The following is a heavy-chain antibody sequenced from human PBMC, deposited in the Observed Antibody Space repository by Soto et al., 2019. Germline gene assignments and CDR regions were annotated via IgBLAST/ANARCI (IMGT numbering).Heavy chain of an antibody. CDR3: ARPFPPHDLSYSSGWYYYYYGMDV. CDR1: GYTFTSYG. CDR2: ISAYNGNT. V-gene: IGHV1-18*04. D-gene: IGHD6-19*01. J-gene: IGHJ6*02. Sequence: GASVKVSCKASGYTFTSYGISWVRQAPGQGLEWMGWISAYNGNTNYAQKLQGRVTMTTDTSTSTAYMELRSLRSEDTAVYYCARPFPPHDLSYSSGWYYYYYGMDVWGQGTTVTVSS.